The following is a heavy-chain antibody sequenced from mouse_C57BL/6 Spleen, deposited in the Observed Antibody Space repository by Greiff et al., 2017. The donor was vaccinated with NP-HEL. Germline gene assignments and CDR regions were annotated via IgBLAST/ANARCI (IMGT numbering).Heavy chain of an antibody. J-gene: IGHJ1*03. CDR2: INPSTGGT. CDR3: ARSVITTVLDV. D-gene: IGHD1-1*01. Sequence: EVKLMESGPELVKPGASVKISCKASGYSFTGYYMNWVKQSPEKSLEWIGEINPSTGGTTYNQKFKAKATLTVDKSSSTAYMQLKSLTSEDSAVYYCARSVITTVLDVWGTGTTVTVSS. V-gene: IGHV1-42*01. CDR1: GYSFTGYY.